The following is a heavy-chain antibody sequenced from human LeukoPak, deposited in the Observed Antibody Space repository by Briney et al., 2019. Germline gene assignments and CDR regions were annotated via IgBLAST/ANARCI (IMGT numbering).Heavy chain of an antibody. CDR3: AKSDHGFWYFDL. J-gene: IGHJ2*01. CDR1: GFTFSSYA. CDR2: ISGSGGST. V-gene: IGHV3-23*01. Sequence: GESLKISCAASGFTFSSYAMSWVRQAPGKGLEWVSAISGSGGSTYYADSVKGRFTISRDNSKNTLYLQMNSLRAEDTAVYYCAKSDHGFWYFDLWGRGTLVTVSS. D-gene: IGHD1-14*01.